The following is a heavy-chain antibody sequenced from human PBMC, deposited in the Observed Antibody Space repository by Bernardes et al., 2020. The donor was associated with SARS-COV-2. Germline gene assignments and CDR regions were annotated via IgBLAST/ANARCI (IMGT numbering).Heavy chain of an antibody. CDR3: AREGGRQQLVRPLDY. CDR2: ISAYNGNT. Sequence: ASVKVSCKASGYTFTSYGISWVRQAPGQGLEWMGWISAYNGNTNYAQKLQGRVTMTTDTSTSTAYMELRSLRSDDTAMYYCAREGGRQQLVRPLDYWGQGTLVTVSS. J-gene: IGHJ4*02. D-gene: IGHD6-13*01. CDR1: GYTFTSYG. V-gene: IGHV1-18*01.